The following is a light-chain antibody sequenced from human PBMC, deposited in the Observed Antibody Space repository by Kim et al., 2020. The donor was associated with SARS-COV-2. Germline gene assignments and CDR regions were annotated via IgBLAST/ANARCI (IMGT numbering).Light chain of an antibody. V-gene: IGKV1-12*01. CDR2: AAS. CDR3: QQASSFPIT. CDR1: QAISSW. J-gene: IGKJ5*01. Sequence: DIQMTQSPSSLSASVGARVTITCRASQAISSWLAWYQQKPGKAPKLLISAASGLQSGVPSRFSGGGSGTDFTLTITSLQPEDFATYYCQQASSFPITFGQGTRLEIK.